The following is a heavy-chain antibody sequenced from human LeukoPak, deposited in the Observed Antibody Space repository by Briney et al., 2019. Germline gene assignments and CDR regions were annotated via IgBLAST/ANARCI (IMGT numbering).Heavy chain of an antibody. CDR2: INPSGGST. V-gene: IGHV1-46*01. CDR1: GYIFTKYY. CDR3: AADYGGNSHNFDY. D-gene: IGHD4-23*01. J-gene: IGHJ4*02. Sequence: APVKVSCKASGYIFTKYYIHWVRQAPGQGLEWMGIINPSGGSTSYAQKFQGRVTMTRDTSTSTVYMELSSLRSEDTAVYYCAADYGGNSHNFDYWGQGTLVTVSS.